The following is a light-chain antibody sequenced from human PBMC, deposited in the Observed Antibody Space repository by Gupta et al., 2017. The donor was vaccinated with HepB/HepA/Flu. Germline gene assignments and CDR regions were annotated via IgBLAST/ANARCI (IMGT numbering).Light chain of an antibody. CDR3: QQSDSTPFT. J-gene: IGKJ3*01. V-gene: IGKV1-39*01. Sequence: DIQMTQSPSSLSASVGDRVTITCRASQDIAHFFNWYQQKPGKAPNLLIYATYTLQSGVPSRFSGSASGTDFTLTISRRQPEDFATYYCQQSDSTPFTFGPGTKVDIK. CDR1: QDIAHF. CDR2: ATY.